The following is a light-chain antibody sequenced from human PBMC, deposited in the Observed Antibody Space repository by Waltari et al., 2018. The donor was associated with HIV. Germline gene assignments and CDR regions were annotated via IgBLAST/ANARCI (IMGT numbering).Light chain of an antibody. J-gene: IGKJ4*01. CDR3: QQANSFPLT. Sequence: DLQMTQSPSSVSASVGDRVTITCRASQTINTNLAWYQHKPGIAPKLLIYAASSLQSGVPSRFSGSGSGTDFTLTINTLQPEDFATYYCQQANSFPLTFGGGTRVDIK. CDR2: AAS. V-gene: IGKV1D-12*01. CDR1: QTINTN.